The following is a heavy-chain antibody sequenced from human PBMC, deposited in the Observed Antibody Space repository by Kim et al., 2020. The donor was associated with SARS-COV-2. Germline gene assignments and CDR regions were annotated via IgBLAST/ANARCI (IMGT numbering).Heavy chain of an antibody. D-gene: IGHD3-10*01. Sequence: KGRFTIPRDNSKNTMYLKMNSLRAEDTAVYYWARARSHYGSGSYRAPFDYWGQGTLVTVSS. V-gene: IGHV3-23*01. J-gene: IGHJ4*02. CDR3: ARARSHYGSGSYRAPFDY.